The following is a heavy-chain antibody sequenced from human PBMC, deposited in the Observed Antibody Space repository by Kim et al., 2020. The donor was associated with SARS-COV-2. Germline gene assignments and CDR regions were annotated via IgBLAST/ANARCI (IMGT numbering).Heavy chain of an antibody. V-gene: IGHV3-15*01. CDR3: TTDITMVRGVTMYYYYFAMDD. CDR1: GFTFSNAW. Sequence: GGSLRLSCAASGFTFSNAWMSWVRQAPGKGLEWVGRIKSKTDGGTTDYAAPVKGRFTISRDDSKNTLYLHMNSLKTEGTAVYYCTTDITMVRGVTMYYYYFAMDDWGQGTSVTISS. CDR2: IKSKTDGGTT. D-gene: IGHD3-10*01. J-gene: IGHJ6*02.